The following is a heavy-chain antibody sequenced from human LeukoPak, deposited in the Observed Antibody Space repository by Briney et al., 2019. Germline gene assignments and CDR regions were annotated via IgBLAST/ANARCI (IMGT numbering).Heavy chain of an antibody. CDR1: GFTFNTYW. CDR2: IDGDGSRA. CDR3: VREAGGTYAFDV. D-gene: IGHD3-16*01. Sequence: GGSLRLSCAASGFTFNTYWMHWVRQGPGQGLVWVSRIDGDGSRASYADSVKGRFTISRDNAKNTLYLQMNSPRPEDTAVYFCVREAGGTYAFDVWGQGTMVTVPS. J-gene: IGHJ3*01. V-gene: IGHV3-74*01.